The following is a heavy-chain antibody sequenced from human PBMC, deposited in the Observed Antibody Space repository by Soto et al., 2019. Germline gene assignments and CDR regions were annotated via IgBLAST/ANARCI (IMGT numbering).Heavy chain of an antibody. Sequence: EVQLLESGGGLVQPGGSLRLSCAASGFTFSSYAMSWVRQAPGKGLEWVSAISGSGGSTYYADSVKGRFTIYRDNSKNTLYLQMHGMRAEDTALYYCVPNYDLHYYYGMDVWFQATTVAVSS. V-gene: IGHV3-23*01. D-gene: IGHD1-7*01. CDR2: ISGSGGST. CDR3: VPNYDLHYYYGMDV. CDR1: GFTFSSYA. J-gene: IGHJ6*02.